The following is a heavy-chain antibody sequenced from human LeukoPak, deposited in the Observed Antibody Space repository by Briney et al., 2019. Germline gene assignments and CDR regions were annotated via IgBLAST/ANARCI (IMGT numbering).Heavy chain of an antibody. V-gene: IGHV3-21*01. D-gene: IGHD6-19*01. CDR1: GFTVSSNY. Sequence: GGSLRLSCAASGFTVSSNYMSWVRQAPGKGLEWVSAISGSGGSTYYADSVKGRFTISRDNAKNSLYLEMNSLRAEDTAIYYCARDNGAVAGPNDYWGQGTLVTVSS. CDR2: ISGSGGST. CDR3: ARDNGAVAGPNDY. J-gene: IGHJ4*02.